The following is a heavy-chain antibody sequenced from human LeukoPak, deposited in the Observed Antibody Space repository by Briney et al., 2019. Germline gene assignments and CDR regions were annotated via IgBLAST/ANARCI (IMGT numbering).Heavy chain of an antibody. D-gene: IGHD1-26*01. CDR3: ARVRVGATQNYFDY. CDR2: ISSSSSTI. Sequence: PGGSLRLSCAASGYTFSSYSMNWVRQAPGKGLEWVAYISSSSSTIYYADSVKGRLTISRDNAKNSLYLQMNSLRAEDTAVYYCARVRVGATQNYFDYWGQGTLVTVSS. V-gene: IGHV3-48*01. J-gene: IGHJ4*02. CDR1: GYTFSSYS.